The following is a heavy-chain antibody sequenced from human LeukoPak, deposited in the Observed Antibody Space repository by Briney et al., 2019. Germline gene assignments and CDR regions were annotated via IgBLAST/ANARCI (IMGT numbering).Heavy chain of an antibody. CDR1: GITLSNYG. CDR3: ARDAQVDYYDSSGYLGY. Sequence: GGSLRLSRAVSGITLSNYGMSWIRQAPGKGLEWVSYISSSGSTIYYADSVKGRFTISRDNAKNSLYLQMNSLRAEDTAVYYCARDAQVDYYDSSGYLGYWGQGTLVTVSS. D-gene: IGHD3-22*01. J-gene: IGHJ4*02. CDR2: ISSSGSTI. V-gene: IGHV3-11*01.